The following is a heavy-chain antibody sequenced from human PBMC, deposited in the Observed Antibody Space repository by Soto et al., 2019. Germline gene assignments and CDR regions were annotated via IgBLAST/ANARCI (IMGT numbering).Heavy chain of an antibody. CDR2: IYYSGST. J-gene: IGHJ4*02. Sequence: SETLSLTCTVSGGSISSGDYYWSWIRQPPGKGLEWIGYIYYSGSTYYNPSLKSRVTISVDTSKNQFSLKLSSVTAADTAVYYCAREVAAAGNLDYWGQGTRVTVSS. D-gene: IGHD6-13*01. CDR3: AREVAAAGNLDY. V-gene: IGHV4-30-4*01. CDR1: GGSISSGDYY.